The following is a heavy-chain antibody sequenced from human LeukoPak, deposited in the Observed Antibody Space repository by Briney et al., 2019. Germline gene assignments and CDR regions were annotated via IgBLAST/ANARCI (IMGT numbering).Heavy chain of an antibody. CDR1: GGSINSNTYY. V-gene: IGHV4-39*01. D-gene: IGHD7-27*01. J-gene: IGHJ4*02. Sequence: PSETLSLTCIVSGGSINSNTYYWGWIRQPRGKGLEWIGTIYYSGTTYYNPSLKSRVTISVDTARNQFSLKLSSVTAADTAVYYCARSRNWGSDYWGQGTLVTVSS. CDR3: ARSRNWGSDY. CDR2: IYYSGTT.